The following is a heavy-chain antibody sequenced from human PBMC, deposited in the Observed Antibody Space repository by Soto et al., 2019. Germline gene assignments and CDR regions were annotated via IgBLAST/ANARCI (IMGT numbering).Heavy chain of an antibody. Sequence: GASVKVSCKASGYTFTSYGISWVRQAPGKGLEWMGGFDPEDGETNYAQKFQGRVTMTEDTSTDTAYMELSSLRSEDTAVYYCATAYGDYSFDYWGQGTLVTVSS. CDR2: FDPEDGET. D-gene: IGHD4-17*01. CDR3: ATAYGDYSFDY. V-gene: IGHV1-24*01. J-gene: IGHJ4*02. CDR1: GYTFTSYG.